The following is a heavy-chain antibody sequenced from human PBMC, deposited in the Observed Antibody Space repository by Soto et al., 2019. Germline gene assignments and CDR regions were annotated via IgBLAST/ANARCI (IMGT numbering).Heavy chain of an antibody. Sequence: SETLSLTCTVSGYSISSGYYWGWIRQPPGKGLEWIGSIYHSGSTYYNPSLKSRFTISVDTSKNQFSLKLSSVTAADTAVYYCAREQQKQLVYYYGMDVWGQGTTVTVSS. CDR2: IYHSGST. J-gene: IGHJ6*02. V-gene: IGHV4-38-2*02. CDR1: GYSISSGYY. CDR3: AREQQKQLVYYYGMDV. D-gene: IGHD6-6*01.